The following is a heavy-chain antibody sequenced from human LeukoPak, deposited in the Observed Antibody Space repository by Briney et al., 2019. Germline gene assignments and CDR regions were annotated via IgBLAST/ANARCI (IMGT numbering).Heavy chain of an antibody. CDR1: GYSFTSYW. J-gene: IGHJ4*02. Sequence: GESLKISCKGSGYSFTSYWIGWVRQMPGKGLEWMGIIYPGDSDTRYSPSFQGQVTISADKSISTAYLQWSSLKASDTAMYYCARHFYDYSNYYYFDYWGQGTLVSVSS. CDR2: IYPGDSDT. D-gene: IGHD4-11*01. CDR3: ARHFYDYSNYYYFDY. V-gene: IGHV5-51*01.